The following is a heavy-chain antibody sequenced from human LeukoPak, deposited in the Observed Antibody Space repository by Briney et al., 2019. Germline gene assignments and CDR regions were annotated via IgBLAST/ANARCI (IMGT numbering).Heavy chain of an antibody. V-gene: IGHV3-48*01. CDR3: ARDHHRRLYDSQARDTFDI. CDR1: GFTFSTFA. D-gene: IGHD3-22*01. J-gene: IGHJ3*02. CDR2: ISSSSSTM. Sequence: GGSLRLSCAASGFTFSTFAMNWVRQAPGKGLEWVSYISSSSSTMYYADSVKGRFSISRDNAKKSLYLQMNSLRAEDTAVYYCARDHHRRLYDSQARDTFDIWGQGTMVTVSS.